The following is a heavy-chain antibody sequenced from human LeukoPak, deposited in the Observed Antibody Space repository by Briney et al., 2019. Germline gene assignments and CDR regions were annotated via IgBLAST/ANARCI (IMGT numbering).Heavy chain of an antibody. CDR1: GFTFSSYS. J-gene: IGHJ3*02. CDR3: AREHGETTFDAFDI. CDR2: ISSSSYTR. V-gene: IGHV3-48*01. Sequence: GGSLRLSCAASGFTFSSYSMNWVRQAPGKGLEWVSYISSSSYTRYYADSVKGRFTISRDNAKNSLYLRMNSLRAEDTAVYYCAREHGETTFDAFDIWGQGTMVTVSS. D-gene: IGHD1-7*01.